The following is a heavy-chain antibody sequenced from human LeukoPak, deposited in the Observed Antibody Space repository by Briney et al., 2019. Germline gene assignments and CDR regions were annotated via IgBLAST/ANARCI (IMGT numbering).Heavy chain of an antibody. V-gene: IGHV3-21*01. CDR3: ARRRGYSGFQYYYYMDV. CDR1: GFTFSSYS. D-gene: IGHD5-12*01. J-gene: IGHJ6*03. Sequence: GGSLRLSCAASGFTFSSYSMNWVRQAPGKGLEWVSSISSSSSYIYYADSVKGRFTISRDNAKNSLYLQMNSLRAEDTAVYYCARRRGYSGFQYYYYMDVWGKGTTVTISS. CDR2: ISSSSSYI.